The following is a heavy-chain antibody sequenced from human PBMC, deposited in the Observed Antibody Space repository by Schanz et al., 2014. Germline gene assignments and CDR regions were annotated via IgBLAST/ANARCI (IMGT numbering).Heavy chain of an antibody. CDR1: GGTFSSYT. CDR3: ARDRVSFVRGPLGVD. J-gene: IGHJ4*02. CDR2: ISGYNGDT. V-gene: IGHV1-18*01. D-gene: IGHD3-10*01. Sequence: QVQLVQSGAEVMKPGSSVKVSCKASGGTFSSYTINWVRQAPGQGLEWMGWISGYNGDTNYAPKFQDRVTMTTDTSTGITSLELRNLKSDDTAVYYCARDRVSFVRGPLGVDWGQGTQXIVSS.